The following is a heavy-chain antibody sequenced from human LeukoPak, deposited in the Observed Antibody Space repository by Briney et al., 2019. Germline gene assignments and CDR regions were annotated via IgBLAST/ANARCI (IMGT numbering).Heavy chain of an antibody. CDR1: GGSNSSYY. D-gene: IGHD3-22*01. V-gene: IGHV4-59*01. CDR3: ASADSSGYASFDY. Sequence: SETLSLTCTVSGGSNSSYYWSWIRQPPGKGLEWIAYIYYSGSTNYNPSLKSRVTISVDTSKNQFSLKLSSVTAADTAVYYCASADSSGYASFDYLGQGTLVTVSS. CDR2: IYYSGST. J-gene: IGHJ4*02.